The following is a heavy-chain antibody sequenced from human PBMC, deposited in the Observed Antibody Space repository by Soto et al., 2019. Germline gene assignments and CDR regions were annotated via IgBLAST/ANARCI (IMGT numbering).Heavy chain of an antibody. V-gene: IGHV4-39*01. CDR2: IYYSGNT. CDR3: ARHRAEYSASPFDY. CDR1: DDSINRRKYY. D-gene: IGHD6-6*01. J-gene: IGHJ4*02. Sequence: SQTMSHTCSVSDDSINRRKYYWGWNHQPPGKGLEWIGKIYYSGNTNYNPSLQSRVTISVDKSKNQLSLKLSSVTAADTAVYYCARHRAEYSASPFDYWGQGTLVTVSS.